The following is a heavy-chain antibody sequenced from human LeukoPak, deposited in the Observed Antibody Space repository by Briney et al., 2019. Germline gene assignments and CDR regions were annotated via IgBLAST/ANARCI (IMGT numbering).Heavy chain of an antibody. CDR3: AKDVVVVPAARYNWFDP. J-gene: IGHJ5*02. CDR1: GFTFSSYA. D-gene: IGHD2-2*01. V-gene: IGHV3-23*01. CDR2: ISGSGGST. Sequence: AGGSLRLSCAASGFTFSSYAMSWVRQAPGKGLEWVSAISGSGGSTYYADSVKGRFAISRDNSKNTLYLQMNSLRAEDTAVYYCAKDVVVVPAARYNWFDPWGQGTLVTVSS.